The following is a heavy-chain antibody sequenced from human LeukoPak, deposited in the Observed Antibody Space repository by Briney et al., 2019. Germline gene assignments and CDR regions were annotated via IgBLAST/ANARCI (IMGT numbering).Heavy chain of an antibody. CDR2: IYYSGST. CDR1: GGSISGYY. D-gene: IGHD3-10*01. J-gene: IGHJ4*02. CDR3: ARVITMVRGVITHIFDY. Sequence: SETLSLTCTVSGGSISGYYWSWIRQPPGKGLEWIGYIYYSGSTNYNPSLKSRVTISVDTSRNQFSLKLSSVTAADTAVYYCARVITMVRGVITHIFDYWGQGTLVTVSS. V-gene: IGHV4-59*01.